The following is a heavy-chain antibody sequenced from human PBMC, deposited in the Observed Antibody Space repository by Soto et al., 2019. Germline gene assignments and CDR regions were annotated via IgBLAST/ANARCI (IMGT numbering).Heavy chain of an antibody. Sequence: QVQLVESGGGVVQPGRSLRLSCAASGFTFSSYGMHWVRQAPGKGLEWVAVISYDGSNKYYADSVKGRFTISRDNSKNTLYLQMNSLRAEDTAVYYCAKDRLLLWFGESYGMDVWGQGTTVTVSS. V-gene: IGHV3-30*18. CDR1: GFTFSSYG. D-gene: IGHD3-10*01. CDR2: ISYDGSNK. J-gene: IGHJ6*02. CDR3: AKDRLLLWFGESYGMDV.